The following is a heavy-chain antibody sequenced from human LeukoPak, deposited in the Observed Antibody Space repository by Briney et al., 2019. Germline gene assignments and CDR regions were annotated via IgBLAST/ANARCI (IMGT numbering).Heavy chain of an antibody. V-gene: IGHV4-59*01. CDR3: ARLGRSSGYYEPLDFDY. CDR1: GGTISSYY. D-gene: IGHD3-22*01. CDR2: IYYSGST. Sequence: SETLSLTCTVSGGTISSYYWSWIRQPPGKGLEWIGYIYYSGSTNYNPSLKSRVTISVDTSKNQFSLKLSSVTAADTALYYCARLGRSSGYYEPLDFDYWGQGTLVTVSS. J-gene: IGHJ4*02.